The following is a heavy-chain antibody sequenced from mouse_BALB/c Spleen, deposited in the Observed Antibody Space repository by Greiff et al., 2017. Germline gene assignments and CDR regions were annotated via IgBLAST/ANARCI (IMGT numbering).Heavy chain of an antibody. CDR3: ARWGAGTIDYAMDD. V-gene: IGHV3-2*02. D-gene: IGHD4-1*01. CDR2: ISYSGST. CDR1: GYSITSDYA. Sequence: EVKLMESGPGLVKPSQSLSLTCTVTGYSITSDYAWNWIRQFPGNQLEWMGYISYSGSTSYNPSLKSRISITRDTSKNQFFLQLNSVTTEDTATYYCARWGAGTIDYAMDDWGQGTSVTVSS. J-gene: IGHJ4*01.